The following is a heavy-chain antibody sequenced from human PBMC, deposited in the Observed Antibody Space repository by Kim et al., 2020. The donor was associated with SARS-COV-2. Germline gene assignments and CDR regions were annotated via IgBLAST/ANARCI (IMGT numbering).Heavy chain of an antibody. J-gene: IGHJ4*02. CDR2: INHSGST. D-gene: IGHD4-17*01. V-gene: IGHV4-34*01. Sequence: SETLSLTCAVYGGSFSGYYWSWIRQPPGKGLEWIGEINHSGSTNYNPSLKSRVTISVDTSKNQFSLKLSSVTAADTAVYYCARGHSDPVGFALRDGRYGDRDYWGQGTLVTVSS. CDR1: GGSFSGYY. CDR3: ARGHSDPVGFALRDGRYGDRDY.